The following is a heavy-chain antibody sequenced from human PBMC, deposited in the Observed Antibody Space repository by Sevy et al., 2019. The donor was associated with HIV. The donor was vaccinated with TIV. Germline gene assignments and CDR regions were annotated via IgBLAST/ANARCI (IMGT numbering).Heavy chain of an antibody. CDR3: ARDGIRRDYYHGMDV. CDR1: GASISSGNHW. J-gene: IGHJ6*02. CDR2: IYTSGRT. D-gene: IGHD1-26*01. V-gene: IGHV4-61*02. Sequence: SETLSLTCTVSGASISSGNHWGSWIRQPAGKGLEWIGRIYTSGRTIYNPVLRSRVTLSVDTSTNQFFLNLNSVTAADTAVYYCARDGIRRDYYHGMDVWGQGTTVTVSS.